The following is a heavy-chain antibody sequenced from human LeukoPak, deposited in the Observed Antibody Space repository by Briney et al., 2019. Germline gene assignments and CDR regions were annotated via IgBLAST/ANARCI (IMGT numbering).Heavy chain of an antibody. J-gene: IGHJ3*02. CDR2: IYSGGST. CDR1: GITVSSNY. D-gene: IGHD6-13*01. CDR3: ARVPLGIAAAGHDAFDI. V-gene: IGHV3-53*01. Sequence: PGGSLRLSCAASGITVSSNYMSWVRQAPGKGLEWVSVIYSGGSTYYADSVTGRFTISRDNSKNTLYLQMNSLRAEDTAVYYCARVPLGIAAAGHDAFDIWGQGTMVTVSS.